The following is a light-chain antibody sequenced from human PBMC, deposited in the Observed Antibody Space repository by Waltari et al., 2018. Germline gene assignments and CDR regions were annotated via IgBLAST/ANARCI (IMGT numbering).Light chain of an antibody. V-gene: IGKV3-20*01. Sequence: EIVLTQSPGTLSLSAGERATLSCKASQTLNNNYLAWYQQKPGQSPRLLIFGASKRATGIPDRFSGSGSGTDFTLTISRLETEDFAMYYCQQYGSSPYSFGQGARAEIK. CDR1: QTLNNNY. CDR2: GAS. CDR3: QQYGSSPYS. J-gene: IGKJ2*01.